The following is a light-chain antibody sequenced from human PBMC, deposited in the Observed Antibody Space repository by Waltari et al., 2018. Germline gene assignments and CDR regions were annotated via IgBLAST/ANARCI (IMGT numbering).Light chain of an antibody. CDR2: GAS. J-gene: IGKJ1*01. CDR3: QHYLRLPVT. Sequence: SCRARQSVVRALTCYQQKPGQAPRLLIYGASTRATGIPDRFSGSDSGTDFSLTISRLEPDDFAVYYCQHYLRLPVTFGQGTTVEI. CDR1: QSVVRA. V-gene: IGKV3D-15*01.